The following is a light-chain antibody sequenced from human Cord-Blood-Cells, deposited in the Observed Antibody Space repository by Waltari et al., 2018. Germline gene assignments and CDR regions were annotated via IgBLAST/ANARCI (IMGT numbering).Light chain of an antibody. CDR1: QSISSY. CDR2: AAS. Sequence: IQMTQSPSSLSASVGDRVTITCRASQSISSYLNWYQQKPGKAPKLLIYAASSLQSGGPSRFSGSGSGTDFTLTISSLQPEDFATYYCQQSYSTWTFGQGTKVEIK. V-gene: IGKV1-39*01. CDR3: QQSYSTWT. J-gene: IGKJ1*01.